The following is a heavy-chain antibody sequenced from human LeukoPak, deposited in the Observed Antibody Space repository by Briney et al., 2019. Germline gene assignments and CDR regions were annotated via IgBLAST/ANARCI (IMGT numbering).Heavy chain of an antibody. Sequence: GGSLRLSSAASGFTFSSYGMHWVRQAPGKGLEWVAVISYDGSNKYYADSVKGRFTISRDNSKNTLYLQMNSLRAEDTAVYYCANLAAAGTGAFDIWGQGTMVTVSS. CDR1: GFTFSSYG. CDR2: ISYDGSNK. D-gene: IGHD6-13*01. CDR3: ANLAAAGTGAFDI. V-gene: IGHV3-30*18. J-gene: IGHJ3*02.